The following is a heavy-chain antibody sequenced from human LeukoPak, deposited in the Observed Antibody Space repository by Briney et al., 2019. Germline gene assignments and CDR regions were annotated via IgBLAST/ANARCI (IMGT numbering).Heavy chain of an antibody. J-gene: IGHJ4*02. V-gene: IGHV3-7*01. CDR2: INQDGSER. CDR3: GQDY. Sequence: GGSLRLSCATSGFTFTNHWMSWVRQAPGKGLEWVVNINQDGSERNYVDSVKGRFTISRDNAKNSLYLQMNSLRVEDTAVYYCGQDYWGQGTLVAVSP. CDR1: GFTFTNHW.